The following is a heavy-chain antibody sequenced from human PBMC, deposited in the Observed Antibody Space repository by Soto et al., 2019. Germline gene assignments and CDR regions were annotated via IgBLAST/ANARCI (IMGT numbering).Heavy chain of an antibody. V-gene: IGHV4-39*01. J-gene: IGHJ6*02. CDR1: GGSTGSSSYY. Sequence: SETLSLTCTVSGGSTGSSSYYWGWIRQPPGKGLEWIGSIFYSGSTYYNPSLKSRVTISVDTSKNQFSLKLSSVTAAGTAVYYCASHLTYCSAGSCYSDFPYYGMDVWGQGTTVTVSS. CDR2: IFYSGST. CDR3: ASHLTYCSAGSCYSDFPYYGMDV. D-gene: IGHD2-15*01.